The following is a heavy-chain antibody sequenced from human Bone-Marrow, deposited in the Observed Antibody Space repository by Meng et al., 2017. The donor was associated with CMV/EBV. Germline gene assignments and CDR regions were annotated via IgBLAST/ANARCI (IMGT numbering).Heavy chain of an antibody. Sequence: SETLSLTCAVYGGSFSGYYWSWIRQPPGKGLEWIGEINHSGSTSYNPSLKSRVTISVDTSKNQFSLKLSSVTAADTAVYYCARVFILQQNIVVVPAATTHYFDYWGQGTLVTVSS. D-gene: IGHD2-2*01. J-gene: IGHJ4*02. CDR1: GGSFSGYY. CDR3: ARVFILQQNIVVVPAATTHYFDY. V-gene: IGHV4-34*01. CDR2: INHSGST.